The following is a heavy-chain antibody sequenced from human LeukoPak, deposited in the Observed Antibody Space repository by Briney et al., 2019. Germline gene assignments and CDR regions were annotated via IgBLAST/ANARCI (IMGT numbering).Heavy chain of an antibody. CDR3: ASPGYCSSTSCYVFDY. CDR1: GFTFNSYA. D-gene: IGHD2-2*01. V-gene: IGHV3-23*01. CDR2: ISGSGGST. J-gene: IGHJ4*02. Sequence: TGGSLRLSCAASGFTFNSYAMSWARQAPGKGLEWVSAISGSGGSTYYADSVKGRFTISRDNSKNTLYLQMNSLRAEDTAVYYCASPGYCSSTSCYVFDYWGQGTLVTVSS.